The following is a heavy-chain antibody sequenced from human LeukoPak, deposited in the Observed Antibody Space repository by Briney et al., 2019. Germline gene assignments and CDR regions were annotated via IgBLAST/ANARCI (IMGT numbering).Heavy chain of an antibody. D-gene: IGHD3-10*01. J-gene: IGHJ6*04. CDR3: ARDRAPWTQYYYYYYGMDV. CDR1: GFTFSSYA. Sequence: PGRSLRLSCAASGFTFSSYAMHWVRQAPGKGLEWVAVISYDGSNKYYADSVKGRFTISRDNSKNTLYLQMNSLRAEDTAVYYCARDRAPWTQYYYYYYGMDVWGKGTTVTVSS. V-gene: IGHV3-30-3*01. CDR2: ISYDGSNK.